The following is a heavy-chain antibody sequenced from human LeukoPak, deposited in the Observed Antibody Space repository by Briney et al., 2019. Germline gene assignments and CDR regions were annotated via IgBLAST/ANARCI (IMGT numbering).Heavy chain of an antibody. CDR2: ISGSGGST. J-gene: IGHJ3*02. D-gene: IGHD3-22*01. Sequence: GGSLRLSCAASGFTFSSYAMSWVRQAPGKGLEWVSAISGSGGSTYHADSVKGRFTISRDNSKNTLYLQMNSLRAEDTAVYYCAKADYYDSSGVSYAFDIWGQGTMVTVSS. V-gene: IGHV3-23*01. CDR1: GFTFSSYA. CDR3: AKADYYDSSGVSYAFDI.